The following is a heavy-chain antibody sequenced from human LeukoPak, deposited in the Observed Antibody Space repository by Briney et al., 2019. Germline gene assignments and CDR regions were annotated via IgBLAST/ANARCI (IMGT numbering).Heavy chain of an antibody. D-gene: IGHD3-22*01. CDR2: ISSSGSTI. CDR1: GFTFSSYE. Sequence: GGSLRLSCAASGFTFSSYEMNWGRQAPGKGLEWVSYISSSGSTINYADSVKGRFTISRDKAKNSLYLQMNSSGTKQTSVYFCTRARYYYDSSGYYRAFDYWGQGTLVTVSS. V-gene: IGHV3-48*03. J-gene: IGHJ4*02. CDR3: TRARYYYDSSGYYRAFDY.